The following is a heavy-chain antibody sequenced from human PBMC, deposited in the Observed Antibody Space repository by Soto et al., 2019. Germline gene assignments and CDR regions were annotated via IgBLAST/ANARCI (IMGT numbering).Heavy chain of an antibody. V-gene: IGHV1-69*01. Sequence: QVQLVQSGAEVKKPGSSVKVSCKASGGTFSSYAISWVRQAPGQGLEWMGGIIPIFGTANYAQKFQGRVTITAGESTSTAYMELSSLRSEDTAVYYCARTKIRRYFDWLLGSFDYWGQGTLVTVSS. D-gene: IGHD3-9*01. CDR3: ARTKIRRYFDWLLGSFDY. CDR1: GGTFSSYA. J-gene: IGHJ4*02. CDR2: IIPIFGTA.